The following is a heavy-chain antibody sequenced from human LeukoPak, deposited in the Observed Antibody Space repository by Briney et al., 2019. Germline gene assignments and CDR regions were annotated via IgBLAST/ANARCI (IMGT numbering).Heavy chain of an antibody. CDR1: GYTFTSYD. Sequence: ASVKVSCKASGYTFTSYDINWVRQATGQGLEWLGWMNPNSDNTGYAQKFQGRVTMTRDTSISTAYMELSSLISEDTAVYYCARVDLKYYYDSSGPREAFDIWGQGTMVTVSS. CDR3: ARVDLKYYYDSSGPREAFDI. J-gene: IGHJ3*02. D-gene: IGHD3-22*01. V-gene: IGHV1-8*01. CDR2: MNPNSDNT.